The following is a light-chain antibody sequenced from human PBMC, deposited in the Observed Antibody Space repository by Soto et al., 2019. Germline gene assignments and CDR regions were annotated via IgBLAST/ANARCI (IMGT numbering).Light chain of an antibody. J-gene: IGLJ1*01. CDR3: SSYTSSSIPYV. Sequence: QSALTQPASVSGSPGQSITISCTGTNSDVGGYNFVSWYQQHPGKAPKLMIYDVSNRPSGVSNRFSGSMSGNTASLNISGLQAEDEADYYCSSYTSSSIPYVFGIGTKVTVL. CDR2: DVS. CDR1: NSDVGGYNF. V-gene: IGLV2-14*01.